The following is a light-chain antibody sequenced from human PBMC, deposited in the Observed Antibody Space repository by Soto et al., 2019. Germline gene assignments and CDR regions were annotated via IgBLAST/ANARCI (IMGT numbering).Light chain of an antibody. CDR1: NSNIGNND. CDR3: GTWDTSRSAVV. Sequence: QSVLTQPPSVSAAPGQKVTISCSGSNSNIGNNDVSWYQHLPGTAPKLLIYDNNERPSGIPDRFSGSKSGTSATLGITGLQTGDEADYYCGTWDTSRSAVVFGGGTKVTVL. J-gene: IGLJ2*01. V-gene: IGLV1-51*01. CDR2: DNN.